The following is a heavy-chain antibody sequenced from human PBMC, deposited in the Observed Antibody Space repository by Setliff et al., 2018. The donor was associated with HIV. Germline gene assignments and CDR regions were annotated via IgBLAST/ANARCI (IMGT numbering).Heavy chain of an antibody. CDR1: GGSFSAYY. Sequence: SETLSLTCAVYGGSFSAYYWGWIRQPPGKGLEWIGSIYYSGSTYYNPSLKSRVTISVDTSKNQFSLRLSPVTAADTAIYYCAKGPRGLGLRYFFDYWAQGSPVTVSS. D-gene: IGHD3-10*01. J-gene: IGHJ4*02. CDR2: IYYSGST. V-gene: IGHV4-34*01. CDR3: AKGPRGLGLRYFFDY.